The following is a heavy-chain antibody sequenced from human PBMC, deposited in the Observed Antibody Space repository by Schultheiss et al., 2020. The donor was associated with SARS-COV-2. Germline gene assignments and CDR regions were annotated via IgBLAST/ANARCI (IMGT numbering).Heavy chain of an antibody. Sequence: SETLSLTCTVSGGSISSYYWSWIRQPPGKGLEWIGYIYYSGSTNYNPSLKSRVTISVDTSKNQFSLKLSSVTAADTAVYYCARRYSSGWYDNWFDPWGHGTLVTVSS. J-gene: IGHJ5*02. CDR3: ARRYSSGWYDNWFDP. CDR1: GGSISSYY. V-gene: IGHV4-59*01. D-gene: IGHD6-19*01. CDR2: IYYSGST.